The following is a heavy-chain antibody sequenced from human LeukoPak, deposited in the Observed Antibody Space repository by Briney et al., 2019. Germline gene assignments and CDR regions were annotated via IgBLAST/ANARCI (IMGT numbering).Heavy chain of an antibody. Sequence: GGSLRPSCAASGFTFSSYGMHWVRQAPGKGLEWVAVISYDGSNKYYADSVKGRFTISRDNSKNTLYLQMNSLRAEDTAVYYCAKDWRGAVVPAALDYWGQGTLVTVSS. V-gene: IGHV3-30*18. D-gene: IGHD2-2*01. J-gene: IGHJ4*02. CDR1: GFTFSSYG. CDR2: ISYDGSNK. CDR3: AKDWRGAVVPAALDY.